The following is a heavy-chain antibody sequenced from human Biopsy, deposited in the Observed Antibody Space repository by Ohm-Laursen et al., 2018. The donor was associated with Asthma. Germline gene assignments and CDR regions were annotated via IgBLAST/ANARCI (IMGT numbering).Heavy chain of an antibody. D-gene: IGHD1-7*01. CDR2: INPNSGDT. CDR3: AREGITGTTAWFDP. J-gene: IGHJ5*02. CDR1: GNTFSGYY. Sequence: ASVKVSCKVSGNTFSGYYLHWVRQAPGQGLEWVGRINPNSGDTNYAEKFQGRVTMTRDTSTSTGFMELSRLRSDDTAVYYCAREGITGTTAWFDPWGQGTLVTVSS. V-gene: IGHV1-2*06.